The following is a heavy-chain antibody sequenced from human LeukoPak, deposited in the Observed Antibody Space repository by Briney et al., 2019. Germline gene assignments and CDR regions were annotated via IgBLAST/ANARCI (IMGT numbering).Heavy chain of an antibody. J-gene: IGHJ3*02. D-gene: IGHD2-15*01. Sequence: ASVKVSCKASGYTFTSYGISWVRQAPGQGLEWMGWISACNGNTNYAQKLQGRVTMTTDTSTSTAYMELRSLRSDDTAVYYCARECSGGSCYSGAFDIWGQGTMVTVSS. V-gene: IGHV1-18*01. CDR3: ARECSGGSCYSGAFDI. CDR2: ISACNGNT. CDR1: GYTFTSYG.